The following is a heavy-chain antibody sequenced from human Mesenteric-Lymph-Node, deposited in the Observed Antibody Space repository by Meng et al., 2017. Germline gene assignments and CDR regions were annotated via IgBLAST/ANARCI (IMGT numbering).Heavy chain of an antibody. D-gene: IGHD6-19*01. CDR2: INPNSGGT. Sequence: QGQLVQCGAEVKKPGASVKVSCKASGYTFTGYYMHWVRQAPGQGLEWMGRINPNSGGTNYAQKFQGRVTMTRDTSISTAYMELSRLRSDDTAVYYCARAYRVGSSGWYLPSRPWGQGTLVTVSS. CDR1: GYTFTGYY. J-gene: IGHJ5*02. V-gene: IGHV1-2*06. CDR3: ARAYRVGSSGWYLPSRP.